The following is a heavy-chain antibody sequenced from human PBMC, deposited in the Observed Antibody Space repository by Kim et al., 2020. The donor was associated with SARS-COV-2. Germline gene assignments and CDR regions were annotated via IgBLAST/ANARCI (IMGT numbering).Heavy chain of an antibody. D-gene: IGHD3-10*01. J-gene: IGHJ3*02. CDR2: IYYSGST. CDR1: GXXIXSGGYY. CDR3: ARGTMVRGVTI. V-gene: IGHV4-31*03. Sequence: SETLSLTCTXXGXXIXSGGYYWXWIRQHPGKGLEWIGYIYYSGSTYYNPSLKSRVTISVDTSKNQFSLKLSSVTAADTAVYYCARGTMVRGVTIWGQGTMVTVSS.